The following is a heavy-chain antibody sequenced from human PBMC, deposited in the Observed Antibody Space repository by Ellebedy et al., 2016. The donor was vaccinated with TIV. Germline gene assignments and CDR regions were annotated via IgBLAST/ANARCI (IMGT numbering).Heavy chain of an antibody. CDR2: LNADGDDT. V-gene: IGHV3-23*01. D-gene: IGHD3-22*01. CDR1: GFTFSSFA. CDR3: AKGSSSGFNYDRVGFQS. J-gene: IGHJ4*02. Sequence: GGSLRLSCAASGFTFSSFAMHWVRQAPGKGLEWLSVLNADGDDTYSADSVKGRFTVTRDNSKSTLFLQMNGLRAEDTAVYYCAKGSSSGFNYDRVGFQSWGQGTLVTVSS.